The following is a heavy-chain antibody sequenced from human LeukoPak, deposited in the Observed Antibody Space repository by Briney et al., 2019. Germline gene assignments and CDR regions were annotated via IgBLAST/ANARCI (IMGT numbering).Heavy chain of an antibody. J-gene: IGHJ4*02. CDR3: ARGYYDFWSGYYSPYYFVY. V-gene: IGHV1-69*13. Sequence: ASVKVSCKASGGTFNSYAISWVRQAPGQGLEWMGGINPIFGTANYAQKFQGRVTITADESTSTAYMELSSLRSEDTAVYYCARGYYDFWSGYYSPYYFVYWGQGTLVTVSS. CDR2: INPIFGTA. D-gene: IGHD3-3*01. CDR1: GGTFNSYA.